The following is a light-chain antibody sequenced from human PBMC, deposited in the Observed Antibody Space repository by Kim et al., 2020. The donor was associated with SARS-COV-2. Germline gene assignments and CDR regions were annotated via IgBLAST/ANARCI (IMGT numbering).Light chain of an antibody. CDR1: KLGDKY. CDR3: QAWDSSTGV. Sequence: SYELTQPPSVSVSPGQTASITCSGDKLGDKYVHWYQQRPGQSPVLVISQDKKRPSGIPERFSGSNSGNTATLTISGTQAMDEADYYCQAWDSSTGVFGTGTKVTVL. V-gene: IGLV3-1*01. J-gene: IGLJ1*01. CDR2: QDK.